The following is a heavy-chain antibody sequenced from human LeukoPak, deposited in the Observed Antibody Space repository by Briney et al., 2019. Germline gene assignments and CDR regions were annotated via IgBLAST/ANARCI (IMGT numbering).Heavy chain of an antibody. CDR3: ARWRLDDSSGYYHYFDY. CDR2: IIPIFGTA. D-gene: IGHD3-22*01. V-gene: IGHV1-69*05. Sequence: ASVKVSCKASGGTFSSYAISWVRQAPGQGLEWMGGIIPIFGTANYAQKFQGRVTITTDESTSTAYMELSSLRSEDTAVYYCARWRLDDSSGYYHYFDYWGQGTLVTVSS. J-gene: IGHJ4*02. CDR1: GGTFSSYA.